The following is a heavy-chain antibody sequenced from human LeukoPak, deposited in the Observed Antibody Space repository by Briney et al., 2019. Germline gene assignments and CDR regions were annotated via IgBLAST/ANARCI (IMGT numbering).Heavy chain of an antibody. J-gene: IGHJ4*02. CDR2: ISYDGSNK. CDR1: GFTFSSYA. D-gene: IGHD2-15*01. CDR3: AREFLGYCSGGSCYPHY. V-gene: IGHV3-30*04. Sequence: GRSLRLSCAASGFTFSSYAMHWVRQAPGKGLEWVAVISYDGSNKYYADSVKGRFTISRDNSKNTLYLQMNSLRAEDTAVYYCAREFLGYCSGGSCYPHYWGQGTLVTASS.